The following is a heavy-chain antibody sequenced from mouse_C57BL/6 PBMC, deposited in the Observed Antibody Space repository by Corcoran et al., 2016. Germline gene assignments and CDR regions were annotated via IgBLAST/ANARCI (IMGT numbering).Heavy chain of an antibody. J-gene: IGHJ2*01. CDR3: AIQNYGSSWYYVDY. V-gene: IGHV1-80*01. Sequence: QVQLQQSGAELEKPGASVKISGKASGYAFRSYWMNWVKQRPGKGLEWIGQIYPGDGDTTYNGKFKGKATLTADKSSRTAYMQLSSLTSEDSGVYFCAIQNYGSSWYYVDYWGQGTTLTVSA. CDR2: IYPGDGDT. D-gene: IGHD1-1*01. CDR1: GYAFRSYW.